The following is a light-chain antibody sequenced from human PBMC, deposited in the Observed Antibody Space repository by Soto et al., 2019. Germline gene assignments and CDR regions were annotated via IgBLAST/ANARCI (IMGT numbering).Light chain of an antibody. CDR3: QQYGDSPRP. V-gene: IGKV3-20*01. CDR1: QSLGSTY. Sequence: IVLTQSPGTLSFSPGETATLSCRAIQSLGSTYLAWYQQNSGQAPRLLIYGASSRATGIPHRFSGSGSGTDFTLTISRLEPEDFAVYYCQQYGDSPRPFGQGTTGAIK. J-gene: IGKJ1*01. CDR2: GAS.